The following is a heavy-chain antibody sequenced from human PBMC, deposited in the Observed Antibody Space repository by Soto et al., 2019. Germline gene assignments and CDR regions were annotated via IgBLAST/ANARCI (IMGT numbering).Heavy chain of an antibody. J-gene: IGHJ4*02. Sequence: QVQLVQSGAEVKKPGASVKVSCKASGYTFTSYAMHWVRQAPGQRLEWMGWINAGNGNTKYSQKFQGRVTITRDTXXXXAXXELSSLRSEDTAVYYCARDVGATGDWGQGTLVTVSS. CDR1: GYTFTSYA. D-gene: IGHD1-26*01. CDR2: INAGNGNT. CDR3: ARDVGATGD. V-gene: IGHV1-3*01.